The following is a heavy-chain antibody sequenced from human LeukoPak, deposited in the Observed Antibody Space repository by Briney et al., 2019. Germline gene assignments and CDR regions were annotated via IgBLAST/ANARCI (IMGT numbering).Heavy chain of an antibody. Sequence: SETLSLTCTVSGGSISSYYWSWIRQPPGKGLEWIGYIYYSGRTNYNPSLKSRVTISVDSYKDQLSLKLSSVTAADTAVYYCARHRSRDYDSSGYYYVRSHYFDYWGQGTLVTVSS. CDR1: GGSISSYY. CDR3: ARHRSRDYDSSGYYYVRSHYFDY. D-gene: IGHD3-22*01. J-gene: IGHJ4*02. V-gene: IGHV4-59*01. CDR2: IYYSGRT.